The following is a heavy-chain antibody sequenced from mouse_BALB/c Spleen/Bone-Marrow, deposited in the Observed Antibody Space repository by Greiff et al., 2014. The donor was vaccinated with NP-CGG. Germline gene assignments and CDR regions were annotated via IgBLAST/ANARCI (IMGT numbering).Heavy chain of an antibody. J-gene: IGHJ2*01. Sequence: QVQLQQSGADLVRPGSSVKISCKASGYAFSNYWMNWVEQRPGQGLEWIGQIYPGDGDTNYNGKFKGKATLTADKSSSTAYMQLSSLTSEDSAVYFCARCGGYSYYFDYWGQGTTLTVSS. CDR3: ARCGGYSYYFDY. CDR1: GYAFSNYW. CDR2: IYPGDGDT. V-gene: IGHV1-80*01. D-gene: IGHD2-3*01.